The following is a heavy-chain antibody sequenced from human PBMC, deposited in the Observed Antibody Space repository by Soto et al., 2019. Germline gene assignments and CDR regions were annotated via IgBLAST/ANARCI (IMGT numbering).Heavy chain of an antibody. J-gene: IGHJ6*02. CDR1: GGSISSSSYY. CDR2: IYYSGST. D-gene: IGHD3-10*01. CDR3: ARDYYGSLSYYNHDYYYGIDV. V-gene: IGHV4-39*01. Sequence: SETLSLACTVSGGSISSSSYYWGWIRQPPGKGLEWIGSIYYSGSTYYNPSLKSRVTISVDTSKNQFSLKLSSVTAADTAVYYCARDYYGSLSYYNHDYYYGIDVRAQRTTVTGSS.